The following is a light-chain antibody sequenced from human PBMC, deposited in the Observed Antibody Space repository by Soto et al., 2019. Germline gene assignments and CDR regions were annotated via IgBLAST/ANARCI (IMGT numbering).Light chain of an antibody. Sequence: EIVLTQSPGTLSLSPGERATLSCRASQSVSSDYLDWYQQQPGQAPRLLIYGASTRSAGIPDMFRGSGSGTDFTLTLSRMEPEEFAEYYCQHYASSPFTFGPGNKVDIK. J-gene: IGKJ3*01. CDR2: GAS. CDR1: QSVSSDY. CDR3: QHYASSPFT. V-gene: IGKV3-20*01.